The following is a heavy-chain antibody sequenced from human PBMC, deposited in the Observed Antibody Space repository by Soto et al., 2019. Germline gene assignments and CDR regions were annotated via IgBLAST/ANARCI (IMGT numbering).Heavy chain of an antibody. CDR3: AGMYSSSLIY. V-gene: IGHV1-3*01. CDR2: INAGNGDT. J-gene: IGHJ4*02. CDR1: GYTFRTYP. D-gene: IGHD6-6*01. Sequence: ASVNVSCKSSGYTFRTYPFNWVRQAPGQRLEWMGWINAGNGDTQYSQTFQGRVTITRDTSATTSYMELSSLSSDDTAVYYCAGMYSSSLIYWGQGTLVTVSS.